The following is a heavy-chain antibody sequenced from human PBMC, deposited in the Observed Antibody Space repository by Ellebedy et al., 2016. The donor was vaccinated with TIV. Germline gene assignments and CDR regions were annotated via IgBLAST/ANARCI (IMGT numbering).Heavy chain of an antibody. J-gene: IGHJ4*02. V-gene: IGHV1-2*06. CDR1: GYTFTSYG. D-gene: IGHD3-22*01. CDR3: ARVVVTMIVPGRGYYFDY. Sequence: ASVKVSCKASGYTFTSYGISWARQAPGQGLEWMGRINPNSGGTNYAQKFQGRVTMTRDTSTSTAYMELSSLRSEDTAVYYCARVVVTMIVPGRGYYFDYWGQGTLVTVSS. CDR2: INPNSGGT.